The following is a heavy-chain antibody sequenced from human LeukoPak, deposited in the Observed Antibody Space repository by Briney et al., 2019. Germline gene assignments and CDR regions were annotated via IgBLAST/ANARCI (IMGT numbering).Heavy chain of an antibody. CDR2: ISAYNGNT. V-gene: IGHV1-18*04. D-gene: IGHD3-9*01. J-gene: IGHJ5*02. CDR1: GYTFTSYG. Sequence: ASVKVSCKASGYTFTSYGISWVRQAPGQGLEWMGWISAYNGNTNYAQKLQGRVTMTTDTSTSTAYMELRSLRSDDTAVYYCAGGPEGFDWLPRVDPWGQGTLVTVSS. CDR3: AGGPEGFDWLPRVDP.